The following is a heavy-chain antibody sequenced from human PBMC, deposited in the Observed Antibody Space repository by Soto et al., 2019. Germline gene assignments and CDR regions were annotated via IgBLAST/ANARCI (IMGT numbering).Heavy chain of an antibody. CDR1: GFTFSDYY. V-gene: IGHV3-11*01. J-gene: IGHJ5*02. CDR3: ARHSSSWSEVCFDP. D-gene: IGHD6-13*01. Sequence: QVQLVESGGGLVKPGRSLRLSCAASGFTFSDYYMSWIRQAPGKGQEWVSYISSSGSTIYYADSVKGRFTISRDNAKNSLYRQMNSMRAEDTAVYYCARHSSSWSEVCFDPCGGRTLVTVSS. CDR2: ISSSGSTI.